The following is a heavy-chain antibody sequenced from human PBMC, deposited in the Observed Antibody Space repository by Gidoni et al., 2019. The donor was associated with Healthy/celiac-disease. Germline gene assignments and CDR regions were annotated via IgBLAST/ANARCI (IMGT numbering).Heavy chain of an antibody. CDR3: AKDRASSGYEDY. CDR1: GFTFSSYA. D-gene: IGHD6-13*01. Sequence: EVQLLESGGGLVQSGGSLRLSCAASGFTFSSYAMSWVRQAPGKGLEWFAAISGSGGSTYYADSVKGRFTISRDNSKNTLYLQMNSLRAEDTAVYYCAKDRASSGYEDYWGQGTLVTVSS. CDR2: ISGSGGST. J-gene: IGHJ4*02. V-gene: IGHV3-23*01.